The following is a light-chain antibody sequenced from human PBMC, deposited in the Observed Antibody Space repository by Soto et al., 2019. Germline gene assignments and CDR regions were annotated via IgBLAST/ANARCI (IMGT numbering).Light chain of an antibody. Sequence: ETVMAQSPATLSVSPGERATLSCRASQSVGSNFLAWYQQKPGQAPRVLIFDASTRATGIPARFSGSGSGTEFTLTISSLQSEDFAVYYCQQYNNWPRTFGQGTKVDI. J-gene: IGKJ1*01. CDR3: QQYNNWPRT. V-gene: IGKV3-15*01. CDR1: QSVGSN. CDR2: DAS.